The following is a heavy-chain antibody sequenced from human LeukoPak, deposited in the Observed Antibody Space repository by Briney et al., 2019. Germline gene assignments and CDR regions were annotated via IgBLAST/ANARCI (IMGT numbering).Heavy chain of an antibody. CDR1: GGSISSYY. Sequence: SETLSLTCTVSGGSISSYYWSWIRQPPGKGLEWIEYIYYSGSTNYNPSLKSRVTISVDTSKNQFSLKLSSVTAADTAVYYCASTYGSGSYGVDYWGQGTLVTVSS. CDR3: ASTYGSGSYGVDY. D-gene: IGHD3-10*01. J-gene: IGHJ4*02. V-gene: IGHV4-59*01. CDR2: IYYSGST.